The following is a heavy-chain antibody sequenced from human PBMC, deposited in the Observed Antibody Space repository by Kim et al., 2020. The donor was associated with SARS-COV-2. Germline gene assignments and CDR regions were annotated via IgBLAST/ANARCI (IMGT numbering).Heavy chain of an antibody. V-gene: IGHV3-23*01. D-gene: IGHD2-15*01. Sequence: YAGSVKGRFTVSRDNSNEMFYLQMDSLRTEDTAVYYCAKDHPSGGWPAFDSWGQGILVTVSS. CDR3: AKDHPSGGWPAFDS. J-gene: IGHJ5*01.